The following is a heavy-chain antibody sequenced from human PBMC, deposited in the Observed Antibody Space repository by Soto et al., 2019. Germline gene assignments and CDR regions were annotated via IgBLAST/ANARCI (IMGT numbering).Heavy chain of an antibody. CDR2: INHSGIT. V-gene: IGHV4-34*01. CDR1: GGSFSGYF. CDR3: VGPGYSSQDY. D-gene: IGHD5-18*01. J-gene: IGHJ4*02. Sequence: SETLSLTCTVSGGSFSGYFWTWIRQPPGKGLEWLAEINHSGITNYNPSVESRVSMSVDTSKNQFSLRLYSVTAADTAVYYCVGPGYSSQDYWGQGALVTVSS.